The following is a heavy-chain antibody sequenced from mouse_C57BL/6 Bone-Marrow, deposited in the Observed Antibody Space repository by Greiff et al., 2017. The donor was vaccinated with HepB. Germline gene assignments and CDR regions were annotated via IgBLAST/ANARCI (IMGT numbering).Heavy chain of an antibody. D-gene: IGHD1-1*01. CDR1: GYTFTSYW. V-gene: IGHV1-55*01. J-gene: IGHJ1*03. Sequence: VQLQQPGAELVKPGASVKMSCKASGYTFTSYWITWVKQRPGQGLEWIGDIYPGSGSTNYNEKFKSKATLTVDTSSSTAYMQLSSLTSEDSAVYYCARGTTVVADWYFDVWGTGTTATVSS. CDR2: IYPGSGST. CDR3: ARGTTVVADWYFDV.